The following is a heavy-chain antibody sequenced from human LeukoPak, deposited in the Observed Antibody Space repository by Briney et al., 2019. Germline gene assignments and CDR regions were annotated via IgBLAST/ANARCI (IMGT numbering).Heavy chain of an antibody. CDR2: ISAYNGNT. CDR3: ARSYYYYYYYMDV. Sequence: ASVKVSCKASGYTFITYGISWVRQAPGQGLEWMGWISAYNGNTKYAQKLQGRVTMTTDTSTSTAYMELRSLRSDDTAVYYCARSYYYYYYYMDVWGKGTTVTVSS. CDR1: GYTFITYG. J-gene: IGHJ6*03. V-gene: IGHV1-18*01.